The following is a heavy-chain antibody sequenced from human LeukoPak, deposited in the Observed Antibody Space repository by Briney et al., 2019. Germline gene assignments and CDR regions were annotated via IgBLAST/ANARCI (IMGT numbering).Heavy chain of an antibody. CDR2: INPTSGGT. CDR3: ARSRDGGSYIVDD. V-gene: IGHV1-46*01. CDR1: GYTFTGHS. D-gene: IGHD1-26*01. J-gene: IGHJ4*02. Sequence: ASVKVSCKTSGYTFTGHSMHWVRQAPPGQGLEWMGIINPTSGGTTYAQKFQGRVTMTSDTSTTTFYMELNSLRSDDTAIYYSARSRDGGSYIVDDWGQGTLVTVSS.